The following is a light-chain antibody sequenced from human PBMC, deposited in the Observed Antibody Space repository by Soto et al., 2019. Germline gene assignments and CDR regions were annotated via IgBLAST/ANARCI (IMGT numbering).Light chain of an antibody. V-gene: IGLV1-44*01. Sequence: SLVSQAPPAAGTPRQRVTLPFSGRSPHIGSKTVNWYQQLPGTVPKLLIYNSYQRPSGVPDRFSASKSGTSASLAISGLQSEDEADYYCSSRDASLNGYVFGTGTKVTVL. J-gene: IGLJ1*01. CDR2: NSY. CDR1: SPHIGSKT. CDR3: SSRDASLNGYV.